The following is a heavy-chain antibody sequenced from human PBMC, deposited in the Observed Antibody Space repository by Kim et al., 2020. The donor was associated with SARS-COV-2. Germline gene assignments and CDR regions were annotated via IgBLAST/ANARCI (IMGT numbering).Heavy chain of an antibody. CDR3: WVVERDL. V-gene: IGHV3-49*04. CDR2: IRSKPYGGGTT. J-gene: IGHJ5*02. Sequence: GGSLRLSCSASGFTFGDHAINWVRQAPGKGLEWVGYIRSKPYGGGTTEYAASVRGRFTISRDDSKSTAYLQMNSLKTEDTGIYYCWVVERDLWGQGALVTVSS. CDR1: GFTFGDHA. D-gene: IGHD1-1*01.